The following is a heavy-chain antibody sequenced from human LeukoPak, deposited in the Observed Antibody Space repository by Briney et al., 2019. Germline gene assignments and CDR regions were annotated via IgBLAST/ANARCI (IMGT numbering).Heavy chain of an antibody. V-gene: IGHV5-10-1*01. CDR1: GYSFTSYW. CDR2: IDPSDSYT. Sequence: GESLKISCKGSGYSFTSYWISWVRQMPGKGLEWMGRIDPSDSYTKYSPSFQGHVTISADKSISTAYLKWSSLKASDTAMYYCARHSGWARDSDSGTYYFDYWGQGTLVSVSS. D-gene: IGHD1-26*01. J-gene: IGHJ4*02. CDR3: ARHSGWARDSDSGTYYFDY.